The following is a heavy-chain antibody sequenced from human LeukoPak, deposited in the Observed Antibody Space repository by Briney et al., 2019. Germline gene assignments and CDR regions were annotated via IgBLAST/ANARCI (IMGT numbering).Heavy chain of an antibody. CDR1: GFTFSSYA. CDR3: ARDHGSSSFDY. V-gene: IGHV3-30-3*01. D-gene: IGHD6-6*01. J-gene: IGHJ4*02. CDR2: ISYDGSNK. Sequence: GGSLRLSCAASGFTFSSYAMHWVRQAPGKGLEWVAVISYDGSNKYYADSVKGRFTISRDNSKNTLYLQMNSLRAEDTAVYYCARDHGSSSFDYWGQGTLVTVSS.